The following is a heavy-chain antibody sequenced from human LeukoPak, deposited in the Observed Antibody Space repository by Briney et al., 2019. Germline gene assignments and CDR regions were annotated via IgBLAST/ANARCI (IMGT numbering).Heavy chain of an antibody. V-gene: IGHV1-8*01. CDR1: GYTFSTST. CDR2: INPKNGKT. CDR3: ARGLAPYSYEYSGHDPYYYYNMDV. D-gene: IGHD3-22*01. J-gene: IGHJ6*03. Sequence: ASVKVSCKASGYTFSTSTISWVRRAAGQGLEWMGWINPKNGKTSYAQKFQDRVTMTENTSTSTAYMELGSLRSEDTAVYYCARGLAPYSYEYSGHDPYYYYNMDVWGKGTTVIISS.